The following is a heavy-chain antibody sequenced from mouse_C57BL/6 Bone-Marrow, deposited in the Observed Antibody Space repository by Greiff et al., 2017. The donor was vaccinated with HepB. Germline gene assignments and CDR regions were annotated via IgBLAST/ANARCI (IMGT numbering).Heavy chain of an antibody. Sequence: VQLQQSGAELVKPGASVKLSCKASGYTFTSYWMHWVKQRPGRGLEWIGRIDPNSGGTKYNEKFKSKATLTVDKPSSTAYMQLSSLTSEDSAVYYCAREVHITTVVHFDYWGQGTTLTVSS. CDR1: GYTFTSYW. V-gene: IGHV1-72*01. CDR2: IDPNSGGT. CDR3: AREVHITTVVHFDY. D-gene: IGHD1-1*01. J-gene: IGHJ2*01.